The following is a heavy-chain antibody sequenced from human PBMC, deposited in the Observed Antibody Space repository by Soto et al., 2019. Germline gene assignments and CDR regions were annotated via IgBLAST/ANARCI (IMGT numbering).Heavy chain of an antibody. Sequence: QVQLQESGPGLVKPSETLSLTCTVSGGSISSYYWSWIRQPPGKGLEWIGYIYYSGSTNYNPSLKRRATISVDTSKNQFSLKLSSVTAADTAVYYCARRSYCSGGSCHDYWGQGTLVTVSS. J-gene: IGHJ4*02. CDR3: ARRSYCSGGSCHDY. CDR2: IYYSGST. CDR1: GGSISSYY. D-gene: IGHD2-15*01. V-gene: IGHV4-59*01.